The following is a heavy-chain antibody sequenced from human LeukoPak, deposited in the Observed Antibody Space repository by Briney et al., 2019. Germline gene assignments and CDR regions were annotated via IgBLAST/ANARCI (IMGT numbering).Heavy chain of an antibody. D-gene: IGHD3-22*01. J-gene: IGHJ3*02. CDR1: GGSISRYY. Sequence: PSETLSLTCTVSGGSISRYYRTWIRQSPGKGLEWIGHIHYSGNTNYNPSLKSRVTISVDTSKNQFSLKLNSVTAADTAVYYCARDYYANAFDIWGQGTMVTVSS. CDR3: ARDYYANAFDI. V-gene: IGHV4-59*01. CDR2: IHYSGNT.